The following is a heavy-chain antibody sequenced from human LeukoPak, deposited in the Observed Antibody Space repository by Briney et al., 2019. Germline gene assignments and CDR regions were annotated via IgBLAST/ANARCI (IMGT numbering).Heavy chain of an antibody. D-gene: IGHD6-19*01. CDR2: INQDGSVR. CDR1: GFTFGSNW. CDR3: ARDPSIASAWFYFDL. Sequence: PGGSLRLSCAASGFTFGSNWMSWVRQAPGKGLEWVAHINQDGSVRYYVDSVKGRFTISRDNTKNSLYLQMNNLRVDDTAIYYCARDPSIASAWFYFDLWGQGTLVTVSS. J-gene: IGHJ4*02. V-gene: IGHV3-7*01.